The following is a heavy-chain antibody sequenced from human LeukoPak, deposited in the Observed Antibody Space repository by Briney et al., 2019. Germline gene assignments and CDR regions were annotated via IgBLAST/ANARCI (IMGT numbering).Heavy chain of an antibody. CDR1: RYTFTSYD. V-gene: IGHV1-8*01. D-gene: IGHD3-22*01. J-gene: IGHJ5*02. CDR3: ARGQVAYYDSSGYFNWFDH. CDR2: MTPNSGNT. Sequence: ASVKVSCKASRYTFTSYDINWVQQATGQGLEWMGWMTPNSGNTGYAQMFQGRVTMTRNTSISTAYMKLTNLRSADTAAYYCARGQVAYYDSSGYFNWFDHWGQGTLVTVSS.